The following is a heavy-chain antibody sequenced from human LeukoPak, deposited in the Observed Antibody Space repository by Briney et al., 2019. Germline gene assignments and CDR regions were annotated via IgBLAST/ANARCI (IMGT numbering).Heavy chain of an antibody. Sequence: ASVKVSCKASGYTFTSYDINWVRQATGQGLEWMGWMNPNSGNTGYAQKFQGRVTITRNTSISTAYMELSSLRSEDTAVYYCAREGGEYSSSWYPLYYYYYMDVWGKGTTVTISS. J-gene: IGHJ6*03. D-gene: IGHD6-13*01. CDR2: MNPNSGNT. CDR1: GYTFTSYD. V-gene: IGHV1-8*03. CDR3: AREGGEYSSSWYPLYYYYYMDV.